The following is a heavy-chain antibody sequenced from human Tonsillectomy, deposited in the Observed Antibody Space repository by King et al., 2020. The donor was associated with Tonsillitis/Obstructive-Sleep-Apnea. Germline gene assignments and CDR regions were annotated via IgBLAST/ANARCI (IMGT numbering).Heavy chain of an antibody. CDR3: ARQLSGSYYDTAFDI. V-gene: IGHV5-10-1*03. CDR1: GYSFTNYW. J-gene: IGHJ3*02. Sequence: DVQLVESGEEVKKPGESLRISCKGSGYSFTNYWISWVRQMPGKGLEWMGKIDPSDSYTNYRPSFQGHVTISADKSISTAYLQWSGLKASDTAMYYCARQLSGSYYDTAFDIWGQGTMVTVSS. CDR2: IDPSDSYT. D-gene: IGHD1-26*01.